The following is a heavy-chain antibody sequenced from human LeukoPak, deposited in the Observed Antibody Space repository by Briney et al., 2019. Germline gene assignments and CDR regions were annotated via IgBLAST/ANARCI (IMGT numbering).Heavy chain of an antibody. CDR2: ISGGAGRP. J-gene: IGHJ4*02. D-gene: IGHD3-16*01. CDR3: TTDLASLFDY. CDR1: GFTFGSYA. V-gene: IGHV3-23*01. Sequence: PGGSLRLSCAASGFTFGSYAMSWVRQAPGKGLEWVSAISGGAGRPYYSDSVKGRFTISRDNSKNTLFLQMNSLRAEDTAVYYCTTDLASLFDYWGQGTLVTVSS.